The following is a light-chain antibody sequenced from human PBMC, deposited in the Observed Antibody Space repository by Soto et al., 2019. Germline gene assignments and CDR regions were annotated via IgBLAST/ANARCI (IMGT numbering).Light chain of an antibody. CDR3: QHYDNLLLT. CDR2: DAS. J-gene: IGKJ4*01. CDR1: QDINTY. V-gene: IGKV1-33*01. Sequence: DIQMTQSPSSLSASVGDRVTITCQASQDINTYLNWYQQKPGKAPNLLIYDASKLDTGVPSRFSGGGSTTDFTFTVSSLQPEDIATYFCQHYDNLLLTFGGGTKVEL.